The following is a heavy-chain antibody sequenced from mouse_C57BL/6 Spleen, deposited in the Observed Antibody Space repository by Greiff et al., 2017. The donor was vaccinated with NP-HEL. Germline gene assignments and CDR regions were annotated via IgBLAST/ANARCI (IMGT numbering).Heavy chain of an antibody. J-gene: IGHJ2*01. D-gene: IGHD1-1*01. V-gene: IGHV5-9*01. CDR2: ISGGGGNT. CDR3: ARQGGIITTVVGDYLVY. Sequence: EVKLVESGGGLVKPGGSLKLSCAASGFTFSSYTMSWVRQTPEKRLEWVATISGGGGNTYYPDSVKGRFTISRDNDKNTLYLQMSSLRSEDRALYYCARQGGIITTVVGDYLVYWGQGATLTVSS. CDR1: GFTFSSYT.